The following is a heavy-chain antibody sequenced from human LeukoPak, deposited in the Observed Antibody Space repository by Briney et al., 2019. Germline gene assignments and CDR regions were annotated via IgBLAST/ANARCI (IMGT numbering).Heavy chain of an antibody. CDR3: ARVPRWYVIDY. D-gene: IGHD4-23*01. Sequence: GGSLRLSCEVSGTTFRNAWMTWVRQAPGKGLEWVGRIKSKPDGGTTDYAAPVKGRFTISRDDSQNTLYLQMNSLRAEDTAVYYCARVPRWYVIDYWGQGTLVTVSS. CDR1: GTTFRNAW. J-gene: IGHJ4*02. V-gene: IGHV3-15*01. CDR2: IKSKPDGGTT.